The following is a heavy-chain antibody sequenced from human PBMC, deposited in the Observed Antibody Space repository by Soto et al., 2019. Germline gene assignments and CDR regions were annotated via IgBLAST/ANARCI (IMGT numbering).Heavy chain of an antibody. CDR3: AKDKCSSGWYCAFDI. Sequence: LRLSCAASGFTFSSYGMHWVRQAPGKGLEWVAVISCDGSNKYYADSVKGRFTISRDNSKNTLYLQMNSLRAEDTAVYYCAKDKCSSGWYCAFDIWGQGTMVTVSS. D-gene: IGHD6-19*01. CDR2: ISCDGSNK. V-gene: IGHV3-30*18. CDR1: GFTFSSYG. J-gene: IGHJ3*02.